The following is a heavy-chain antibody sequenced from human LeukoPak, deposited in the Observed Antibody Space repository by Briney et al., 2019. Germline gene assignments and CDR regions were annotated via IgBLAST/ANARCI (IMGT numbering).Heavy chain of an antibody. V-gene: IGHV3-30*18. CDR1: GFTFISYG. D-gene: IGHD6-13*01. J-gene: IGHJ3*02. Sequence: RPGGSLRLSCAASGFTFISYGMHWVRQAPGKGLEWVAVISYDGSNKYYADSVKGRFTISRDNSKNTLYLQVNRLRAEDTAVYYCAKLRSVPWAIAAANDGTDIWGQGTMVTVSS. CDR2: ISYDGSNK. CDR3: AKLRSVPWAIAAANDGTDI.